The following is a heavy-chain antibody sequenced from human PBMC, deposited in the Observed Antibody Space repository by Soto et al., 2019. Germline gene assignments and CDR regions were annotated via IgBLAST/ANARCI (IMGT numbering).Heavy chain of an antibody. V-gene: IGHV4-39*07. CDR3: ASLGSAELLGYYYYYYGMDV. CDR1: GGSITVGSISSTTYY. J-gene: IGHJ6*02. D-gene: IGHD3-10*01. Sequence: PSETLSLTCTVSGGSITVGSISSTTYYWGWMRQPSGKGLEWIASFFIGGNTYYNPSLKSRVTTSVGTSKNQFSLKLSSVTAADTAVYYCASLGSAELLGYYYYYYGMDVWGQGTTVTVSS. CDR2: FFIGGNT.